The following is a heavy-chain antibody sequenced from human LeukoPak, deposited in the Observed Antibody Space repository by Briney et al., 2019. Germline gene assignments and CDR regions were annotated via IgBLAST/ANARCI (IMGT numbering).Heavy chain of an antibody. CDR2: IYYSGST. D-gene: IGHD4-11*01. CDR1: VGSISSYY. CDR3: ARTAEGGYSNGYFYYYYMDV. V-gene: IGHV4-59*01. Sequence: SETLSLACTVSVGSISSYYWCWIRQPPGKGLEWIGYIYYSGSTNYKSSLKSRVTISVDTSKNQFSLKLSSVTAADTAVYYCARTAEGGYSNGYFYYYYMDVWGKGTTVTISS. J-gene: IGHJ6*03.